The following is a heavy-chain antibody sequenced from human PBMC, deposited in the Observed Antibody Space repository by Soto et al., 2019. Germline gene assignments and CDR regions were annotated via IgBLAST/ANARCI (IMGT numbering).Heavy chain of an antibody. J-gene: IGHJ6*02. D-gene: IGHD2-8*01. CDR1: GFFLSNNW. Sequence: QVQLVESGGGWVTPGESLRLSCIGSGFFLSNNWMTWIRQAPGKGLEWVSYISASGDYTIYADSLKGRFTISRDNARNSLWLQINSLTAEDTAVYYCARSSGWRQVGVYNYGLDVWGQGTTVIVSS. CDR2: ISASGDYT. V-gene: IGHV3-11*06. CDR3: ARSSGWRQVGVYNYGLDV.